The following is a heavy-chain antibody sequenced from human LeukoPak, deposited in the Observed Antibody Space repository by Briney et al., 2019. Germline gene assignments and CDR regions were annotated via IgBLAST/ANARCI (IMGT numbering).Heavy chain of an antibody. J-gene: IGHJ1*01. Sequence: PSETLSLTCTVSGGSISSYYWSWIRQPAGKGLEWIGRIYTSGSTNYNPSLKSRVTMSVDTSKNQFSLKLSSVTAADTAVYYCASRYFDWLSGDAEYFQHWGQGTLVTVSS. CDR3: ASRYFDWLSGDAEYFQH. D-gene: IGHD3-9*01. V-gene: IGHV4-4*07. CDR2: IYTSGST. CDR1: GGSISSYY.